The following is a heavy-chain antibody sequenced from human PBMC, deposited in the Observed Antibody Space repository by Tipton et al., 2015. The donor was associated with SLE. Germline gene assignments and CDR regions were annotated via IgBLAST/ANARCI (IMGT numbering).Heavy chain of an antibody. D-gene: IGHD5-12*01. CDR1: GGSVSGNY. CDR3: AREDIVATTSAYNWFDP. CDR2: IHHHGGT. V-gene: IGHV4-34*01. J-gene: IGHJ5*02. Sequence: TLSLTCAVYGGSVSGNYWSWFRQPPGKGLEWIGEIHHHGGTNYNPSLKSRVTMSLDTSKNQFFLKLSFVTAADTAAYYCAREDIVATTSAYNWFDPWGQGTLVTVSS.